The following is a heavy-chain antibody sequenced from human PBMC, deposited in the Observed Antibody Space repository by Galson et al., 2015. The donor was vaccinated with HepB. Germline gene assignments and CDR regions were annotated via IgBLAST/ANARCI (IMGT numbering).Heavy chain of an antibody. CDR3: ARERVGGVAGRGDYFDY. Sequence: LSLTCAVYGGSFSGYYWSWIRQPPGKGLEWIGEINHSGSTNYNPSLKSRVTISVDTSKNQFSLKLSSVTAADTAVYYCARERVGGVAGRGDYFDYWGQGTLVTVSS. V-gene: IGHV4-34*01. CDR2: INHSGST. D-gene: IGHD6-19*01. CDR1: GGSFSGYY. J-gene: IGHJ4*02.